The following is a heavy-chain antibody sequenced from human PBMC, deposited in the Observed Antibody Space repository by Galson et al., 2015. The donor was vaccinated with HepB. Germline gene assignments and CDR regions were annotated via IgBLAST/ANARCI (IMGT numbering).Heavy chain of an antibody. V-gene: IGHV3-21*01. CDR1: GFTFGRHS. Sequence: SLRLSCPASGFTFGRHSMNGVRQAPGKGLEWVSSISSSGGHIYFAHSVKGRFTISRDNAKNSLFLQMNSLRAEDTAVYYCATTFGLVSHTYTMDVWGHGTTVTVSS. D-gene: IGHD3/OR15-3a*01. CDR3: ATTFGLVSHTYTMDV. CDR2: ISSSGGHI. J-gene: IGHJ6*02.